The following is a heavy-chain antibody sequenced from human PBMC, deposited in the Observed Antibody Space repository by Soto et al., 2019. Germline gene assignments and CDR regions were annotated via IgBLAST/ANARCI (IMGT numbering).Heavy chain of an antibody. CDR3: VKDAPQPFSY. CDR1: GFDFSNYG. J-gene: IGHJ4*02. D-gene: IGHD3-3*02. Sequence: EVQLLESGGGLVQPGGSLRISCAASGFDFSNYGMSWVRQAPGKGLEWVSAISGTAHASYYAASVKGRFTISRDNSKNTLYLHMNSLRVEDTAVYFCVKDAPQPFSYWGQGTLVTVSS. CDR2: ISGTAHAS. V-gene: IGHV3-23*01.